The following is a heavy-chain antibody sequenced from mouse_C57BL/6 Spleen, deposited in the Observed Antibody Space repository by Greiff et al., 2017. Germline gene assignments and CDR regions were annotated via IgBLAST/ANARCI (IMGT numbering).Heavy chain of an antibody. V-gene: IGHV1-55*01. Sequence: QVQLQQPGAELVKPGASAKMSCKASGYTFTSSWLTWVKQRPGQGLEWIGDIYPGSGSSNYNEKFKGKATLSVDSSSSTAYMQLSSLTSEDSAVSYCARLAGGWLRPYWYFDVWGTGTSVAVAS. CDR3: ARLAGGWLRPYWYFDV. CDR2: IYPGSGSS. CDR1: GYTFTSSW. J-gene: IGHJ1*03. D-gene: IGHD2-2*01.